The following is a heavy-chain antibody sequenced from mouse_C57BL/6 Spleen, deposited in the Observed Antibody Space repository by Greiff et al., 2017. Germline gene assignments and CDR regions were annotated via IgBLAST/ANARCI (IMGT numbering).Heavy chain of an antibody. CDR2: IHPNSGST. Sequence: QVQLQQPGAELVKPGASVKLSCKASGYTFTSYWMHWVKQRPGQGLEWIGMIHPNSGSTNYNEKFKSKATLTVDKSSSTAYIQLSSLTSEDSAVYYCARKGAYYDYGFDYWGQGTTLTVSS. D-gene: IGHD2-4*01. CDR1: GYTFTSYW. CDR3: ARKGAYYDYGFDY. V-gene: IGHV1-64*01. J-gene: IGHJ2*01.